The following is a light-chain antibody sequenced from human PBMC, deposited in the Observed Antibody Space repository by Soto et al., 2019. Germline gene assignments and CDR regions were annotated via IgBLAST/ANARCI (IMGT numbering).Light chain of an antibody. Sequence: DIQMTQSPSTLSGSVGDRVTITCRASQSISSWLAWYQQKPGKAPKLLIYDASSLESGVPSRFSGSGSGTEFTLTISSLQPDDFATYYCQQYNSYSTFGQGNKVDIK. J-gene: IGKJ1*01. CDR2: DAS. CDR3: QQYNSYST. CDR1: QSISSW. V-gene: IGKV1-5*01.